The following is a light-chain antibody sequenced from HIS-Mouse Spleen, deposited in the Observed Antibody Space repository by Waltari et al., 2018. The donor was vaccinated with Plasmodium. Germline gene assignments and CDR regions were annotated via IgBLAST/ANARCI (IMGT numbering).Light chain of an antibody. CDR3: QQYGSSPIT. CDR2: GAS. Sequence: EIVLTQSPGTLSLSPGERATLSCRASQSVSSSYLAWYQQKPGQAPRLLILGASSRATGSPDRFGGSGSGTDFTLTISRLEPEDFAVYYCQQYGSSPITFGQGTRLEIK. CDR1: QSVSSSY. J-gene: IGKJ5*01. V-gene: IGKV3-20*01.